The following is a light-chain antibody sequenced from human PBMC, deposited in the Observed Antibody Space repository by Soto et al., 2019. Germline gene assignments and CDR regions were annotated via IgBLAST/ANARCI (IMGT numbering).Light chain of an antibody. CDR3: QQRSNWPPLT. CDR1: QSVSNY. CDR2: DAS. V-gene: IGKV3-11*01. J-gene: IGKJ4*01. Sequence: EIVLTQSPATLSLSPGEKATLSCRASQSVSNYLAWYQQKPGQAPRLLIYDASTRATGIPARFSGSGSGTDFTITISSLEPEDFAVYYCQQRSNWPPLTVGGGTKVEIK.